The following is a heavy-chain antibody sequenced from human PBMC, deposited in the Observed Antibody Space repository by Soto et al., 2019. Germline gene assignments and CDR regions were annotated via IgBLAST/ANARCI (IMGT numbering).Heavy chain of an antibody. CDR2: ISRSSTYT. Sequence: GGSLILSCAASGCTVSYYYRSWIRQAPGKGLEWISYISRSSTYTKYADSVKGRFTISRDNAETSLYLQMNSLRAEDTAVYYCARDLGTGGVAAAAYWGQGTPVTVSS. CDR3: ARDLGTGGVAAAAY. J-gene: IGHJ4*02. V-gene: IGHV3-11*05. CDR1: GCTVSYYY. D-gene: IGHD2-8*02.